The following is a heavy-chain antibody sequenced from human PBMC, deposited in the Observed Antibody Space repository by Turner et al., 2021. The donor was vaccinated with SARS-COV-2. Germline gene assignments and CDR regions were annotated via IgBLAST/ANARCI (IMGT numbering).Heavy chain of an antibody. CDR1: GAPISSYY. D-gene: IGHD2-8*01. CDR2: IYYRGST. CDR3: ARELTNYWFDP. Sequence: QVLLQASGPGLVKPSETLFLTCTVSGAPISSYYWAWIRQPPGKRLEWIGYIYYRGSTTYNPSLKSRGTITVDTSKNQFFLKLTSVTAADTAVEFGARELTNYWFDPWGQGTLVTVSS. V-gene: IGHV4-59*01. J-gene: IGHJ5*02.